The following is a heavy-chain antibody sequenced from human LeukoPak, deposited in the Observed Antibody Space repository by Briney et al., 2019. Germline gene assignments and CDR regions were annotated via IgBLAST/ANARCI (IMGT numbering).Heavy chain of an antibody. CDR1: GGSISSSSYY. CDR2: IYYSGST. V-gene: IGHV4-39*01. J-gene: IGHJ4*02. D-gene: IGHD4-17*01. Sequence: SETLSLTCTVSGGSISSSSYYWGWIRQPPGKGLEWIGSIYYSGSTYHNPSLKSRVTISVDTSKNQFSLKLSSVTAADTAVYYCARLRNQNDYGDYEGPYYFDYWGQGTLVTVSS. CDR3: ARLRNQNDYGDYEGPYYFDY.